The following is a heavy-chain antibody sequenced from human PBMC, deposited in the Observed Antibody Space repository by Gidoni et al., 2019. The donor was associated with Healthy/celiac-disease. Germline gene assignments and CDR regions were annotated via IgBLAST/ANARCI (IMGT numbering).Heavy chain of an antibody. CDR1: GGSFSGYY. J-gene: IGHJ5*02. Sequence: QVQLQQWGAGLLKPSETLSLTCAVYGGSFSGYYWSWIRPPPGKWLEWIGEINHSGSTNYNPSLKSRVTISVDTSKNHFSLKLSSVTAADTAVYYCASRSRRGNWFDPWGQGTLVTVSS. V-gene: IGHV4-34*01. CDR3: ASRSRRGNWFDP. D-gene: IGHD3-10*01. CDR2: INHSGST.